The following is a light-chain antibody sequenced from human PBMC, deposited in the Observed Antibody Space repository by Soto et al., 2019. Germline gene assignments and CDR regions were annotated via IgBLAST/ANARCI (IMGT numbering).Light chain of an antibody. V-gene: IGKV1-27*01. CDR1: QDISNY. J-gene: IGKJ4*01. CDR3: QKYDNAPLT. CDR2: AAS. Sequence: DIQVTQSPSSLSASVGDRVTITCRASQDISNYLAWYQQKPGKVPELLIYAASALVSGVPSRFSGSGWRTDFTLTISRLQPEDAATYYCQKYDNAPLTFGGGTKVAIK.